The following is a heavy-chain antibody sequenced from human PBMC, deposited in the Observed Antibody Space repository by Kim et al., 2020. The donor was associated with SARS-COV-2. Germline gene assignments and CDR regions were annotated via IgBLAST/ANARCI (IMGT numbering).Heavy chain of an antibody. J-gene: IGHJ5*02. CDR1: GGSISSYY. CDR2: IYYSGST. Sequence: SETLSLTCTVSGGSISSYYWSWIRQPPGKGLEWIGYIYYSGSTNYNPSLKSRVTISVDTSKNQFSLKLSSVTAADTAVYYCARAGGSSWYISTNWFDPWGQGTLVTVSS. CDR3: ARAGGSSWYISTNWFDP. D-gene: IGHD6-13*01. V-gene: IGHV4-59*01.